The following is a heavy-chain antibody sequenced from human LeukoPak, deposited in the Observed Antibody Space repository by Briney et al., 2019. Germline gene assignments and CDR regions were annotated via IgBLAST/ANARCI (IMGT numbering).Heavy chain of an antibody. V-gene: IGHV5-51*01. CDR3: ARRNSSGWYGHDAFDI. J-gene: IGHJ3*02. CDR1: GYSFTSYW. CDR2: IYPGDSDT. D-gene: IGHD6-19*01. Sequence: GESLKISCKGSGYSFTSYWIGWVRQMPGKGLEWMGIIYPGDSDTRYSPSFQGQVTISADKSISTAYLQWSSLKASDTAMYYCARRNSSGWYGHDAFDIWGQGTMVTVSS.